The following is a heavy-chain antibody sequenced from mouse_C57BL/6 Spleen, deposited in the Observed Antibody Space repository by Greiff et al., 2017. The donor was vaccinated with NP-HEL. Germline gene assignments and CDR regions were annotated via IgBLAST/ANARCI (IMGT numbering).Heavy chain of an antibody. CDR3: ARGAITTVVATYPLDY. CDR2: IYPGDGDT. J-gene: IGHJ2*01. CDR1: GYAFSSSW. Sequence: VKLQESGPELVKPGASVKISCKASGYAFSSSWMNWVKQRPGKGLEWIGRIYPGDGDTNYNGKFKGKATLTADKSSSTAYMQLSSLTSEDSAVYFCARGAITTVVATYPLDYWGKGTTLTVSS. V-gene: IGHV1-82*01. D-gene: IGHD1-1*01.